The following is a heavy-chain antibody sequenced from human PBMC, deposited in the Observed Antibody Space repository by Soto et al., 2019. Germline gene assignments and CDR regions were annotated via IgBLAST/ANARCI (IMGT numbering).Heavy chain of an antibody. D-gene: IGHD1-26*01. CDR3: ARGAGGRYHNDY. J-gene: IGHJ4*02. V-gene: IGHV3-74*01. CDR1: GFTFSSFW. Sequence: EVQLVESGGGLVQPGGSLRLSCAASGFTFSSFWMHWVRQGPGKGLVWLSRINFDGTRTTYADSVKGRFTISRDNAKDTVYLQMNSLRAEDTAVYYCARGAGGRYHNDYWGQGTLVTVSS. CDR2: INFDGTRT.